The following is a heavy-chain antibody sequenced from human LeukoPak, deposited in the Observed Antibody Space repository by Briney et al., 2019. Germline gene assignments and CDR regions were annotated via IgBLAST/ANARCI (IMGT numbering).Heavy chain of an antibody. V-gene: IGHV3-13*01. CDR1: GFTFSTYD. Sequence: GGSLRLSCAASGFTFSTYDMPWVRQATGKGLEWVSAIGPRGDTYYAGSVQGRFTISRENAKNSLYLQMNSLGAGDTAVYYCARDACSGGRCYHDYWGQGVQVTVSS. CDR3: ARDACSGGRCYHDY. J-gene: IGHJ4*02. D-gene: IGHD2-15*01. CDR2: IGPRGDT.